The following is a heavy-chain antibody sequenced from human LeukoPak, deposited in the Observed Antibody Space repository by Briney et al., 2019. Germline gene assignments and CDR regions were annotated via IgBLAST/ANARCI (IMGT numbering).Heavy chain of an antibody. CDR2: ISSSSSYI. CDR1: GFTFSSYS. V-gene: IGHV3-21*01. D-gene: IGHD3-22*01. CDR3: ARVTYYYDSSGYSLGALDI. Sequence: GGSLRLSCAASGFTFSSYSMTWVRQAPGKGLEWVSSISSSSSYIYYADSVKGRFTISRDNAKNSLYLQMNSPRAEDTAVYYCARVTYYYDSSGYSLGALDIWGQGTMVTVSS. J-gene: IGHJ3*02.